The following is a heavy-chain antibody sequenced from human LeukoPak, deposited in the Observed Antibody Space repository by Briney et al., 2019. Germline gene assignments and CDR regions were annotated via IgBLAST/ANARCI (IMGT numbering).Heavy chain of an antibody. D-gene: IGHD2-15*01. CDR1: GFTFSDYY. J-gene: IGHJ4*02. CDR2: ISWDSSYT. V-gene: IGHV3-11*03. Sequence: GGSLRLSCAASGFTFSDYYMSWIRQAPGRGLEWVSYISWDSSYTSYADSVKGRFTVSRDNAHKSLYLQMDSLRAEDTAVYYCARLPGYCSGGSCYFDYWGQGTLVTVSS. CDR3: ARLPGYCSGGSCYFDY.